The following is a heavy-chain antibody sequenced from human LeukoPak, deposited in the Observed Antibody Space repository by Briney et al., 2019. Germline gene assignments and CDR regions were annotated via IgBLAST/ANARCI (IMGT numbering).Heavy chain of an antibody. V-gene: IGHV3-11*04. D-gene: IGHD4-17*01. CDR1: GFTFSDYY. CDR2: ISSSGGIK. Sequence: GGSLRLSCAASGFTFSDYYMSWIRQAPGKGLEWVSYISSSGGIKNHADSVKGRFSISRDNVKNSLYLQMNSLRAEDTAVYYCARDLGDYDHLMDVWGKGTTVTVSS. CDR3: ARDLGDYDHLMDV. J-gene: IGHJ6*03.